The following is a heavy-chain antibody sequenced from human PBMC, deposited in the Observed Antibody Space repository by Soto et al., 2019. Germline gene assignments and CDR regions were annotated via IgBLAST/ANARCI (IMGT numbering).Heavy chain of an antibody. Sequence: GGSLRLSCAASGFTFSSHGMHWVRQAPGKGLEWVAVISYDGGNKYYADSVKGRFTISRDHSKNTLYLQMNSLRVDDTAVYYCARDPIPDAYYFYYMDVWGKGTTVTVSS. CDR1: GFTFSSHG. CDR3: ARDPIPDAYYFYYMDV. D-gene: IGHD2-21*01. CDR2: ISYDGGNK. V-gene: IGHV3-30*03. J-gene: IGHJ6*03.